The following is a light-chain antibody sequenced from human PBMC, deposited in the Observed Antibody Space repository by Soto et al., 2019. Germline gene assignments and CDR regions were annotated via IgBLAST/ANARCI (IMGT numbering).Light chain of an antibody. Sequence: QSVLTQPPPASGSPGQSVTISCTGTSSDVGGYNYVSWYQQHPGKVPKLMVYEVNKRPSGVPDRFSGSKSGNTASLTVSGLQAEDEADYYCTSYAGGNNVFGTGTKLTVL. CDR1: SSDVGGYNY. V-gene: IGLV2-8*01. J-gene: IGLJ1*01. CDR3: TSYAGGNNV. CDR2: EVN.